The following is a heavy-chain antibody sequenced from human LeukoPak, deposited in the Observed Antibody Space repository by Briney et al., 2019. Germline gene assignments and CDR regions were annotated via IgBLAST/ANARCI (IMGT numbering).Heavy chain of an antibody. V-gene: IGHV3-30*03. J-gene: IGHJ4*02. D-gene: IGHD3-22*01. CDR2: ISYDGSNK. Sequence: GGSLRLSCAASGFTFSSYGMHWVRQAPGKGLEWVAVISYDGSNKYYADSVKGRFTISRDNSKNTLYLQMNSLRAEDTAVYYCARDPAYYYDSSGSHRPHYFDYWGQGTLVTVSS. CDR3: ARDPAYYYDSSGSHRPHYFDY. CDR1: GFTFSSYG.